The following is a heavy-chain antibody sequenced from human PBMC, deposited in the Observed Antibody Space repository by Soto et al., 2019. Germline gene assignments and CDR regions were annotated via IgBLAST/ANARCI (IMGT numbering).Heavy chain of an antibody. D-gene: IGHD3-10*01. J-gene: IGHJ5*02. CDR1: GYSISSGYY. CDR2: IYHSGST. Sequence: SETLSLTCAVSGYSISSGYYWGWIRQPPGKGLEWIGSIYHSGSTYYNPSLKSRVIVSVATSKNQFSLTLSSVTAEDKAVYYCASGGVWFGELLSGKSRPSGTATRLWWFDIWGQGTLVTVSS. CDR3: ASGGVWFGELLSGKSRPSGTATRLWWFDI. V-gene: IGHV4-38-2*01.